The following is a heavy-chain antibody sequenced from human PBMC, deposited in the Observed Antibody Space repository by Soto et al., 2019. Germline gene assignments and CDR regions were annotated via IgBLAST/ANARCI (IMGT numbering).Heavy chain of an antibody. V-gene: IGHV3-30-3*01. Sequence: GGSLRLSCAASGFTFSSYAMHWVRQAPGKGLEWVAVISYDGSNKYYADSVKGRFTISRDNSKNTLYLQMNSLRAEDTAVYYCAKVDSSGYWPGVDYWGQGTLVTVSS. CDR2: ISYDGSNK. CDR1: GFTFSSYA. D-gene: IGHD3-22*01. CDR3: AKVDSSGYWPGVDY. J-gene: IGHJ4*02.